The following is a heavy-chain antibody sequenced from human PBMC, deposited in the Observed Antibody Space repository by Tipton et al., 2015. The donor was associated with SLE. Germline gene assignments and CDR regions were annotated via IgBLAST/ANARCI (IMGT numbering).Heavy chain of an antibody. CDR1: GGSFIDYN. CDR2: IHHSGGT. D-gene: IGHD2-2*01. J-gene: IGHJ4*02. V-gene: IGHV4-34*01. Sequence: LRLSCAVYGGSFIDYNWSWIRQSPGEGLEWIGEIHHSGGTAYSPSLMTRVTISGGTSKNQISLRLNSVTAADTAVYYCARRGSSYGEGFDYWGQGTSVTVSS. CDR3: ARRGSSYGEGFDY.